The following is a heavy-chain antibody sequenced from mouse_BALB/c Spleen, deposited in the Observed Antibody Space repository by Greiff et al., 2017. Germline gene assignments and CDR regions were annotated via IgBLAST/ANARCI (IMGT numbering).Heavy chain of an antibody. V-gene: IGHV14-3*02. CDR1: GFNIKDTY. Sequence: VQLQQSGAELVKPGASVKLSCTASGFNIKDTYMHWVKQRPEQGLEWIGRIDPANGNTKYDPKFQGKATITADTSSNTAYLQLSSLTSEDTAVYYCASYGSSSYYAMDYWGQGTSVTVPS. CDR2: IDPANGNT. CDR3: ASYGSSSYYAMDY. J-gene: IGHJ4*01. D-gene: IGHD1-1*01.